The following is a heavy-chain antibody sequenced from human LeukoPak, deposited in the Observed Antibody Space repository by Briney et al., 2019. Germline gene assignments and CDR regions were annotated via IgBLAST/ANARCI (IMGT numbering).Heavy chain of an antibody. J-gene: IGHJ3*02. D-gene: IGHD5-24*01. CDR3: ATTGRDGYNRGTFDI. CDR2: INPNSGGT. Sequence: ASVKVSCKASGYTFTGYYMHWVRQAPGQGLEWMGSINPNSGGTNYAQKFQGRVTMTRYTSISTAYMGLSRLRSDDTAVYYCATTGRDGYNRGTFDIWGQGTMVTVSS. CDR1: GYTFTGYY. V-gene: IGHV1-2*02.